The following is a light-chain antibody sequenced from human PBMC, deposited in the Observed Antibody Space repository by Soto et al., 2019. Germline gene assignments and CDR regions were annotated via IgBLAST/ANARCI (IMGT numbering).Light chain of an antibody. CDR2: AAS. V-gene: IGKV1-39*01. CDR1: PTISTY. J-gene: IGKJ2*01. Sequence: DIQMTQSPSSLSASLGDRITITCRASPTISTYLTWHQQKPGKAPKLLISAASRLQSGVPSRFTGSGSGTEFTLTISRLQPEDFATYYRQQSHGTPYIFGQGTKVEI. CDR3: QQSHGTPYI.